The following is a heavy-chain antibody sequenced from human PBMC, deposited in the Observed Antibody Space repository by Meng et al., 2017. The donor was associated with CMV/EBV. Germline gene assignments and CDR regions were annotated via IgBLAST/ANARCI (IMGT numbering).Heavy chain of an antibody. J-gene: IGHJ4*02. Sequence: ITLMGSGPTRLKPTQTLTLPCTFSGFSLSTSGVGWGCIRQPPGKALEWLALIYWDDDKRYSPSLKSRLTITKDTSKNQVVLTMTNMDPVDTATYYCAHRGQSSGWAILYFDYWGQGTLVTVSS. D-gene: IGHD6-19*01. CDR2: IYWDDDK. CDR3: AHRGQSSGWAILYFDY. CDR1: GFSLSTSGVG. V-gene: IGHV2-5*02.